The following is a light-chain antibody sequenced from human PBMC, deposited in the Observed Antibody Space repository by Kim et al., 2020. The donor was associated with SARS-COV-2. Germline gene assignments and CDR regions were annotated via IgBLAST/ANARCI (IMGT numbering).Light chain of an antibody. CDR2: GAS. V-gene: IGKV3-15*01. J-gene: IGKJ2*01. CDR3: HQYNHWYT. Sequence: LSGSPGERATLSCRASPSVNTNLAWYQQKPGQAPRLLIYGASTRATGIPARFSGSGSGTEFTLTISSLQSEDFALYYCHQYNHWYTFGQGTKLEI. CDR1: PSVNTN.